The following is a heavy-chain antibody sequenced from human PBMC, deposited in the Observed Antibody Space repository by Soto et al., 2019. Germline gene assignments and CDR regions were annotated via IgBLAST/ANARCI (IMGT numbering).Heavy chain of an antibody. V-gene: IGHV3-23*01. Sequence: EVQLLESGGGLVQPGGSLRLSCAASGFTFSSYAMSWVRQAPGKGLEWVSAISGSGGSTYYADSVKGRFTISRDNSKNTLYLQMNSLRAEDTAVYYCAKAPTSRITIFGVVIITYFDYWGQGTLVTVSS. J-gene: IGHJ4*02. D-gene: IGHD3-3*01. CDR3: AKAPTSRITIFGVVIITYFDY. CDR2: ISGSGGST. CDR1: GFTFSSYA.